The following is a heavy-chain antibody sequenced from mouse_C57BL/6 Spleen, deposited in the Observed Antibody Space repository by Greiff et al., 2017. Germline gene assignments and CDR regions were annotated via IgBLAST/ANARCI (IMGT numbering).Heavy chain of an antibody. V-gene: IGHV5-16*01. CDR3: ARPTVVGYFDV. Sequence: EVKLVESEGGLVQPGSSMKLSCTASGFTFSDYYMAWVRQVPEKGLEWVANINYDGSSTYYLDSLKSRFIISRDNAKNILYLQMSSLKSEDTATYYCARPTVVGYFDVWGTGTTVTVSS. D-gene: IGHD1-1*01. CDR1: GFTFSDYY. J-gene: IGHJ1*03. CDR2: INYDGSST.